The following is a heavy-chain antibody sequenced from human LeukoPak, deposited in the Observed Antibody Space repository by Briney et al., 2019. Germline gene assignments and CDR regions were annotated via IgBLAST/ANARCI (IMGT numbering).Heavy chain of an antibody. Sequence: GESLKISCRGSGYSFTTYWIGWVRQMPGRGLEWMGIIYPGDSDTRYSPSFQGQVTISADKSISTAYLQWSSLKASDTAMYYCARQFRDSSGYYSYYFDYWGQGTLVTVSS. J-gene: IGHJ4*02. D-gene: IGHD3-22*01. V-gene: IGHV5-51*01. CDR1: GYSFTTYW. CDR3: ARQFRDSSGYYSYYFDY. CDR2: IYPGDSDT.